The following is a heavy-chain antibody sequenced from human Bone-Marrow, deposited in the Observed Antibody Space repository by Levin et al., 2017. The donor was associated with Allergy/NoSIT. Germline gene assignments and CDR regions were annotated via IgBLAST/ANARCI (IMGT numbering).Heavy chain of an antibody. V-gene: IGHV4-59*01. CDR3: ARAGNNWDRIWFDP. D-gene: IGHD1-1*01. CDR2: IYFTGST. CDR1: GGSISNYY. J-gene: IGHJ5*02. Sequence: PSETLSLTCTVSGGSISNYYWSWIRQSPKTGLEYIGYIYFTGSTNYNPSLKSRVIISLDKSENQFSLRLSSVTAADTAIYYCARAGNNWDRIWFDPWGQGLLVTVSS.